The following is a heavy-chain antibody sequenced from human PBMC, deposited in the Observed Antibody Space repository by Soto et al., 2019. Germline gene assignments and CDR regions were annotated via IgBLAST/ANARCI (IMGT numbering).Heavy chain of an antibody. CDR2: ISYDGSNK. CDR3: ASRANYFDY. CDR1: GFTFSSYA. J-gene: IGHJ4*02. V-gene: IGHV3-30-3*01. Sequence: GGSLRLCCAASGFTFSSYAMHWVRQAPGKGLEWVAVISYDGSNKYYADSVKGRFTISRDNSKNTLYLQMNSLRAEDTAVYYCASRANYFDYWGQGTLVTVSS.